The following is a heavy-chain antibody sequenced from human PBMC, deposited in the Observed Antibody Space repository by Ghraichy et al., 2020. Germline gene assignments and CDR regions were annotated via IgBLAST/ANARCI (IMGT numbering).Heavy chain of an antibody. J-gene: IGHJ4*02. V-gene: IGHV4-59*08. D-gene: IGHD6-13*01. CDR3: ARHGGYSSRISYFDY. Sequence: AGSLSLTCTVSGGSISSYYWSWIRQPPGKGLEWIGYIYYSGSTNYNPSLKSRVTISVDTSKNQFSLKLSSVTAADTAVYYCARHGGYSSRISYFDYWGQGTLVTVSS. CDR2: IYYSGST. CDR1: GGSISSYY.